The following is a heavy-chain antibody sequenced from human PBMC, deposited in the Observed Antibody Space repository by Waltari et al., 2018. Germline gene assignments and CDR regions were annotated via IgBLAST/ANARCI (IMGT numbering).Heavy chain of an antibody. D-gene: IGHD1-26*01. CDR1: GGSISSYY. CDR2: IYYRGST. J-gene: IGHJ3*02. CDR3: ARNQWEGEGNAFDI. V-gene: IGHV4-59*01. Sequence: QVQLQESGPGLVKPSETLSLTCTVSGGSISSYYWSWIRQPPGKGLEWIGYIYYRGSTNYNPSLKSRGTISVDTSKNQFSLKLSSVTAADTAVYYCARNQWEGEGNAFDIWGQGTMVTVSS.